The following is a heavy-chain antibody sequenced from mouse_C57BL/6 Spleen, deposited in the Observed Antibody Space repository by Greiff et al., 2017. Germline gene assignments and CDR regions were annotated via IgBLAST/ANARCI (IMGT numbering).Heavy chain of an antibody. CDR1: GYTFTSYW. CDR2: IDPSDSET. Sequence: QVQLQQSGAELVRPGSSVKLSCKASGYTFTSYWMHWVKQRPIQGLEWIGNIDPSDSETHYNQKFKDKATLTVDKSSSTAYMQLSSLTSEYSAVYYCARLGLYYFDYWGQGTTLTGSS. J-gene: IGHJ2*01. D-gene: IGHD4-1*01. CDR3: ARLGLYYFDY. V-gene: IGHV1-52*01.